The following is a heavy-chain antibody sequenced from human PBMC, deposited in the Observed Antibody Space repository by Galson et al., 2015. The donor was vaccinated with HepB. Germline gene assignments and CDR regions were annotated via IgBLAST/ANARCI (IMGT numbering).Heavy chain of an antibody. CDR2: INHSGST. J-gene: IGHJ6*02. D-gene: IGHD3-10*01. CDR3: ARLWFGELLKGAYYYYGMDV. CDR1: GGSFRGYY. Sequence: LSLTCAVYGGSFRGYYWSWHRQPPGPGLEWIGEINHSGSTNYNPSLKSRVTISVDTSKNQFSLRLSSVTAADTAVYYCARLWFGELLKGAYYYYGMDVWGQGTTVTVSS. V-gene: IGHV4-34*01.